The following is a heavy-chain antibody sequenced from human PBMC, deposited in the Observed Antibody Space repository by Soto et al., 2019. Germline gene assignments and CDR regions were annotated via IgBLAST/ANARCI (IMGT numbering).Heavy chain of an antibody. CDR3: ARVSMPYYYNPSGQYYYDY. D-gene: IGHD3-22*01. V-gene: IGHV4-61*01. CDR1: GGSVNSGSYY. CDR2: IFYSGTT. J-gene: IGHJ4*02. Sequence: ASETLSLTCTVSGGSVNSGSYYWSWIRQPPGMGLEWIGYIFYSGTTNYNPSLKSRVTISLHTSKNQFSLKLTSVTAADTTVYYCARVSMPYYYNPSGQYYYDYWGQGILVTVSS.